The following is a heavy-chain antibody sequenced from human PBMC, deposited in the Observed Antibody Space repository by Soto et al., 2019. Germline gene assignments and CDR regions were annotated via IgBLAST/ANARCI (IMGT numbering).Heavy chain of an antibody. D-gene: IGHD6-19*01. CDR2: ISHSGST. CDR1: GGSFSSSY. CDR3: ANGPTIAGAGQ. V-gene: IGHV4-59*01. J-gene: IGHJ4*02. Sequence: SETLSLTCSVSGGSFSSSYWSWIRLPPGKGLEWIGYISHSGSTNYNPSLKGRVTISVDTSRDQFSLAVSSVTAADTAVYYCANGPTIAGAGQWGQGTLVTVSS.